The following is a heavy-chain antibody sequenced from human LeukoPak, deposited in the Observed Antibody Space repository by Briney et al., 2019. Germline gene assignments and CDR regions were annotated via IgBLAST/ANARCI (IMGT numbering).Heavy chain of an antibody. CDR1: GGSISSSSCY. CDR2: ICYSGST. J-gene: IGHJ5*02. Sequence: PSETLSLTCTVSGGSISSSSCYWGWIRQPPGKGLEWIGSICYSGSTYYNPSLKSRVTMSVDTSKNQFSLKLSSVTAADTAVYYCARDAGTSRYADWFDPWGQGTLVTVSS. D-gene: IGHD2-2*01. CDR3: ARDAGTSRYADWFDP. V-gene: IGHV4-39*07.